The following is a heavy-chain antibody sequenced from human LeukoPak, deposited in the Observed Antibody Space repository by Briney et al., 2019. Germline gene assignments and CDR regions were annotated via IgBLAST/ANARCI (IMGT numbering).Heavy chain of an antibody. D-gene: IGHD5-12*01. CDR3: ARIEWLRLDAFDI. V-gene: IGHV4-34*01. CDR2: INHSGST. J-gene: IGHJ3*02. CDR1: GGSFSGYY. Sequence: SETLSLTCAVYGGSFSGYYWSWIRQPPGKGLEWIGEINHSGSTNYNPSLKSRVTISVDTSKNQFSLKLSSVTAADTAVYYCARIEWLRLDAFDIWGQGTMVTVSS.